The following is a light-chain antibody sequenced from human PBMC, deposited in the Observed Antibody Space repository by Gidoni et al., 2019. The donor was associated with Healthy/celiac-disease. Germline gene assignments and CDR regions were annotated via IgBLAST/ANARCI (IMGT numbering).Light chain of an antibody. V-gene: IGKV1-39*01. CDR2: AAS. J-gene: IGKJ3*01. CDR3: QQSYSTPLFT. Sequence: DIQMTQSPSSLSASVGDRVTITCRASQSISSYLHWYQQKPGKAPKLLIYAASSLQSGVPSRFSGSGSGTDFTLTISSLQPEDFATYYCQQSYSTPLFTFXHXTKVDIK. CDR1: QSISSY.